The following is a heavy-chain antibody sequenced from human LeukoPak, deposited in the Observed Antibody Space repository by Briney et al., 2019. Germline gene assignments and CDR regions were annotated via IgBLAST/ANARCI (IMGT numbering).Heavy chain of an antibody. Sequence: PGGSLRLSCAASGFTFSSYSMNWVRQAPGKGLEWVSSISSSSSYIYYADSVEGRFTISRDNAKNSLYLQMNSLRAEDTAVYYCARDDEGSGRPAYYYYYMDVWGKGTTVTVSS. CDR3: ARDDEGSGRPAYYYYYMDV. CDR2: ISSSSSYI. D-gene: IGHD3-10*01. J-gene: IGHJ6*03. V-gene: IGHV3-21*01. CDR1: GFTFSSYS.